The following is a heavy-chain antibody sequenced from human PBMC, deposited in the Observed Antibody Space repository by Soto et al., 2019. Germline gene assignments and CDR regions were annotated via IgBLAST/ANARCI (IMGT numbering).Heavy chain of an antibody. CDR2: IKSKTDGGTT. CDR1: GFTFSNAW. D-gene: IGHD2-15*01. CDR3: TTDTLTYCSGGSCYSGLDYFDY. V-gene: IGHV3-15*01. J-gene: IGHJ4*02. Sequence: GGSLRLSCAASGFTFSNAWMSWVRQAPGKGLEWVGRIKSKTDGGTTDYAAPVKGRFTISRDDSKNTLYLQMNSLKTEDTAVYYCTTDTLTYCSGGSCYSGLDYFDYWGQGTLVTV.